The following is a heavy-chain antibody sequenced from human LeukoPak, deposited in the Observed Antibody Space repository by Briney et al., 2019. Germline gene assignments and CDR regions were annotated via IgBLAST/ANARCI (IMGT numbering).Heavy chain of an antibody. CDR3: ARTRWDGDYVDY. J-gene: IGHJ4*02. V-gene: IGHV3-21*04. Sequence: GGSLRLSCAASAFTFSSYSMNWVRQAPGKGLEWVSSISSSGSTIYYADSVKGRFTISRDNAKNSLYLQMNSLRAEDTAVYYCARTRWDGDYVDYWGQGTLVTVSS. CDR1: AFTFSSYS. D-gene: IGHD5-24*01. CDR2: ISSSGSTI.